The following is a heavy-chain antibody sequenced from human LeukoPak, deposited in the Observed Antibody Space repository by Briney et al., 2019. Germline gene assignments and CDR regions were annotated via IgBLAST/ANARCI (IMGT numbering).Heavy chain of an antibody. CDR3: ARKVAVAGTENWFDP. CDR2: IIPILGTA. D-gene: IGHD6-19*01. J-gene: IGHJ5*02. Sequence: ASVKVSCKASGGTFSSYAISWVRQAPGQGLEWMGGIIPILGTANYAQKFQGRVTITADESTSTAYMELSSLRSEDTAVYYCARKVAVAGTENWFDPVAREPWSPSPQ. V-gene: IGHV1-69*01. CDR1: GGTFSSYA.